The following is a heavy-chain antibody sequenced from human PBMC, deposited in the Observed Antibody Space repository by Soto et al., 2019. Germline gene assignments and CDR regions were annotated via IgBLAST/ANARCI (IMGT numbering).Heavy chain of an antibody. CDR2: ISAHNGNT. CDR1: GYTFTSYA. Sequence: QVQLVQSGAEVKKSGASVKVSCKASGYTFTSYAISWVRQAPGQGLEWMGWISAHNGNTKYAQKLQGRVTMTTDTDTSTAYMDLRSLRSDDTAVYYCARAVNSGTFDYWGQGTLVTVSS. V-gene: IGHV1-18*01. CDR3: ARAVNSGTFDY. D-gene: IGHD3-10*01. J-gene: IGHJ4*02.